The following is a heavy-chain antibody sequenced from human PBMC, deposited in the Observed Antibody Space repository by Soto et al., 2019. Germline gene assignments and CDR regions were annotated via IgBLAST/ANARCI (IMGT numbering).Heavy chain of an antibody. CDR2: MNPNSGNT. V-gene: IGHV1-8*01. Sequence: ASVKVSCKASGYTFTSYDINWVRQATGQGLEWMGWMNPNSGNTGYAQKFQGRVTMTRNTSISTAYMELSSLRSEDTAVYYCACIGLYSYYMDVWSKGTTVTVS. CDR1: GYTFTSYD. D-gene: IGHD3-16*02. J-gene: IGHJ6*03. CDR3: ACIGLYSYYMDV.